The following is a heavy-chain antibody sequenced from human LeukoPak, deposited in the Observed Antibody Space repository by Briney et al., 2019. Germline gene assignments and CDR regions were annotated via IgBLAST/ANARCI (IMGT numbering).Heavy chain of an antibody. CDR3: AKDISTHSYYYYGMDV. CDR1: GFTFSSYA. D-gene: IGHD3-10*01. V-gene: IGHV3-30-3*01. Sequence: PGRSLRLSCAASGFTFSSYAMHWVRQAPGKGLEWVAVISYDGSNKYYADSVKGRFTISRDNSKNTLYLQMNSLRAEDTALYYCAKDISTHSYYYYGMDVWGQGTTVTVSS. J-gene: IGHJ6*02. CDR2: ISYDGSNK.